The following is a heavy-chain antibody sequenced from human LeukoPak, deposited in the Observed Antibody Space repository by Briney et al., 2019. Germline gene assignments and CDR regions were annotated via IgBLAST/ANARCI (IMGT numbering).Heavy chain of an antibody. J-gene: IGHJ4*02. CDR3: ANGPKAIQLTY. CDR1: GFTFSSYA. Sequence: GGSLRLSCAASGFTFSSYAMSWVRQAPGKGLEWVSAISGSGGSTYYADSVKGRFTISRDNSKNTLYLQMNSLRAEDTAVYYCANGPKAIQLTYWGQGALVTVSS. CDR2: ISGSGGST. D-gene: IGHD5-18*01. V-gene: IGHV3-23*01.